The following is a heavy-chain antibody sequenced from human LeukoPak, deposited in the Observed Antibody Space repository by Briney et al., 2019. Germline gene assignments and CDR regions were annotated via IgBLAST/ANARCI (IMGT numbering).Heavy chain of an antibody. V-gene: IGHV3-7*03. D-gene: IGHD4-17*01. Sequence: GGSLRLSCSASGLTFSRRWMSWVRQTPGKGLEWVANIKEDGSQKYYADSVMGRFTISRDNAENSLYLQLNSLRAEDTAVYYCASGDYLGWGKHDAFDIWGQGTMVTVSS. CDR1: GLTFSRRW. CDR3: ASGDYLGWGKHDAFDI. CDR2: IKEDGSQK. J-gene: IGHJ3*02.